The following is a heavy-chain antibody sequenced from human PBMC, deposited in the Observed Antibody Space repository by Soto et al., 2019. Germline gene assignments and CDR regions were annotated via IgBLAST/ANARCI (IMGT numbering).Heavy chain of an antibody. CDR3: APQASRGLDYGDF. Sequence: QLQLQESGPGLVKPSETLSLTCTVSGGSITSSSYYWGWIRQPPGKGLEWIGSIYYSGSTYYNPSLKSRVTRTVDTSRIQFCLKRSSATAADTAVYYGAPQASRGLDYGDFWGQGTLVTVSS. J-gene: IGHJ4*02. D-gene: IGHD6-19*01. CDR1: GGSITSSSYY. V-gene: IGHV4-39*01. CDR2: IYYSGST.